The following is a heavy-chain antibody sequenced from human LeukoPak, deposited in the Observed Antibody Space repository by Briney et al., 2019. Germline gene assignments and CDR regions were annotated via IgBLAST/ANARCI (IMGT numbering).Heavy chain of an antibody. V-gene: IGHV4-4*07. Sequence: SETLSLTCTVSGGSISSYYWSWIRQPAGKGLEWIGRIYSTGSTNYNPSLKSRGTMSVDTSKNQFSLRLRSVTAADTAVYYCARQIASAGTAGFDFWGQGALVTVSS. J-gene: IGHJ4*02. CDR1: GGSISSYY. D-gene: IGHD6-13*01. CDR3: ARQIASAGTAGFDF. CDR2: IYSTGST.